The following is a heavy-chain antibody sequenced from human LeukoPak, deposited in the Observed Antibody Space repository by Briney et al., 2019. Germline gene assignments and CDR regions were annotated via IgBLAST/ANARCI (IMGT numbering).Heavy chain of an antibody. V-gene: IGHV4-39*01. CDR1: GGSISSSSYY. J-gene: IGHJ4*02. Sequence: PSETLSLTCTVSGGSISSSSYYWGWIRQPPGKGLEWIGSIYYSGSTYYNPSLKSRVTISVDTSKNQFSLKLSSVTAADTAVYYCARQNSGFIAAAGRFDYWGQGTLVTVFS. D-gene: IGHD6-13*01. CDR3: ARQNSGFIAAAGRFDY. CDR2: IYYSGST.